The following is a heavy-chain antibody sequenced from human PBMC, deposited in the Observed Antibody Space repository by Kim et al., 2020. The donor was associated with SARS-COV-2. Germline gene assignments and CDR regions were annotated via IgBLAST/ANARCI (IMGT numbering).Heavy chain of an antibody. CDR1: GGSFTSSDFY. V-gene: IGHV4-39*07. CDR2: IYYSGTT. CDR3: ARGFTRMTTLDS. Sequence: SETLSLTCSVSGGSFTSSDFYWGWIRQPPGKGLEWIGSIYYSGTTYQNPSLKSRVTVSVDTSKNQLSLRLNSVTAADTAVYYCARGFTRMTTLDSWGQGT. J-gene: IGHJ4*02. D-gene: IGHD4-4*01.